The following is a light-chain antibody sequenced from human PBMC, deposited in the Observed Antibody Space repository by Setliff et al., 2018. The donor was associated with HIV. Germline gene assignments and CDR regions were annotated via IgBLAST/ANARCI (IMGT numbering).Light chain of an antibody. CDR1: SSDVGGYDY. V-gene: IGLV2-14*01. CDR2: EVS. Sequence: QSALPQPASVSGSPGQSIAISCTGTSSDVGGYDYVSWYQLHPGKTPKLMIFEVSNRPSGVSYRFSGSKSGNTASLTISGLRPEDEGDYFCCSYTSTSARVFGTGTKV. CDR3: CSYTSTSARV. J-gene: IGLJ1*01.